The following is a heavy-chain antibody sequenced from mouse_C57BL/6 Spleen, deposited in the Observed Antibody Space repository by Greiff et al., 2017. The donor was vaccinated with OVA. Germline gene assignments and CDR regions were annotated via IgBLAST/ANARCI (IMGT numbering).Heavy chain of an antibody. Sequence: EVMLVESGGGLVKPGGSLKLSCAASGFTFSSYAMSWVRQTPEKRLEWVATISDGGSYTYYPDNVKGRFTISRDNAKNNLYLQMSHLKSEDTAMYYCARDKGLRTFAYWGQGTLVTVSA. J-gene: IGHJ3*01. V-gene: IGHV5-4*01. CDR2: ISDGGSYT. CDR1: GFTFSSYA. CDR3: ARDKGLRTFAY. D-gene: IGHD2-4*01.